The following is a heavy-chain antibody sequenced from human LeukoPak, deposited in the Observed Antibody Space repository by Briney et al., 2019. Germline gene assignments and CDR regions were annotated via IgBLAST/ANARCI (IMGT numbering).Heavy chain of an antibody. Sequence: SQTLSLTCTVSGGSISSGGYYWRWIRQHPGKGLEWIGYIYYSGSTYYNPSLKSRVTISVDTSKNQFSLKLSSVTAADTAVYYCARDLFGVATNGWFDPWGQGTLVTVSS. CDR1: GGSISSGGYY. J-gene: IGHJ5*02. V-gene: IGHV4-31*03. D-gene: IGHD5-12*01. CDR3: ARDLFGVATNGWFDP. CDR2: IYYSGST.